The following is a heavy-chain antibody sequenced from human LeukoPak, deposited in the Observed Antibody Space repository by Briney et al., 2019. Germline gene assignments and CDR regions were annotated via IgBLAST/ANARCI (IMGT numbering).Heavy chain of an antibody. CDR3: ARGIVVVPAATHYYYYGMDV. V-gene: IGHV1-69*13. J-gene: IGHJ6*04. Sequence: SVTVSCTASGGPFSSYAISWVRQAPGQGLAWDGGFIPIFGTANYAQKFQGRVTITADESTSTAYMELSSLRSEDTAVYYCARGIVVVPAATHYYYYGMDVWGKGTTVTVSS. CDR2: FIPIFGTA. D-gene: IGHD2-2*01. CDR1: GGPFSSYA.